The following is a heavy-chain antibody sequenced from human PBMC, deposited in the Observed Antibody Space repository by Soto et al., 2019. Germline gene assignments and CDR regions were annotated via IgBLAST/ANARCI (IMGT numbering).Heavy chain of an antibody. V-gene: IGHV3-9*01. CDR2: ISWNSGSI. D-gene: IGHD3-10*01. CDR3: AKDAITMVRGVISYYAMHV. J-gene: IGHJ6*02. Sequence: EVQLVESGGGLVQPGRSLRLSCAASGFTFDDYAMHWVRQAPGKGLEWVSGISWNSGSIGYADSVKGRFTISRDNAKNSLYLLINSLSATDTALYYCAKDAITMVRGVISYYAMHVWGQGTTVTVSS. CDR1: GFTFDDYA.